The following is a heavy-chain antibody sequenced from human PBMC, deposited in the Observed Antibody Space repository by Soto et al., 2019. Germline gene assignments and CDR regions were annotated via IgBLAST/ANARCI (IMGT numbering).Heavy chain of an antibody. CDR1: GYTFTSYY. Sequence: QVQLVQSGAEVKKPGASVKVSCKASGYTFTSYYMHWVRQAPGQGLEWMGIINPSGGSTSYAQKFQGRVTMTRDTSTSTVYMELSSLRSEDTAVYYCARRQSSRGYSYGSGYWGQGTLVTVSS. D-gene: IGHD5-18*01. CDR3: ARRQSSRGYSYGSGY. V-gene: IGHV1-46*01. CDR2: INPSGGST. J-gene: IGHJ4*02.